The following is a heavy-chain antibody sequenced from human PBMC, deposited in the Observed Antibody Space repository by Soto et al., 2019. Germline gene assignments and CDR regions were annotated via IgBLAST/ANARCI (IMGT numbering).Heavy chain of an antibody. CDR1: GYTFTSYY. V-gene: IGHV1-46*01. J-gene: IGHJ4*02. CDR2: INPSGGST. CDR3: ARDHPNVFSYDILTGHFDY. D-gene: IGHD3-9*01. Sequence: ASVKVSCKASGYTFTSYYMHWVRQAPGQGLEWMGIINPSGGSTSYAQKFQGRVTMTRDTSTSTVYMELSSLRSEDTAVYYCARDHPNVFSYDILTGHFDYWGQGTLVTV.